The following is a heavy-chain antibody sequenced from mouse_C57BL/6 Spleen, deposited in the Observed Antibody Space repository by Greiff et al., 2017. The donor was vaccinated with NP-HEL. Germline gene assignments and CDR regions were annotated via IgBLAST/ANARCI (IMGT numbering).Heavy chain of an antibody. CDR3: ARSGTAQANLDY. J-gene: IGHJ2*01. CDR1: GYTFTSYG. CDR2: IYPRSGNT. V-gene: IGHV1-81*01. D-gene: IGHD3-2*02. Sequence: QVQLQQSGAELARPGASVKLSCKASGYTFTSYGISWVKQRTGQGLEWIGEIYPRSGNTYYNEKFKGKATLTADKASSTAYMELRSLTSEDSAVDFCARSGTAQANLDYWGQGTTLTVSS.